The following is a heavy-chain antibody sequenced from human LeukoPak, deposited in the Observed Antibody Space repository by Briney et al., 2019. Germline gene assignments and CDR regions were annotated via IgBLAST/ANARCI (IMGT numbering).Heavy chain of an antibody. CDR3: ARGDQSYGLLQFDY. D-gene: IGHD2-21*02. J-gene: IGHJ4*02. Sequence: SVKVSCKASGGTFSSYAISWVRQAPGQGLEWMGGIIPIFGTANYAQKFQGRVTITADESMSTAYMELSSLRSEDTAVYYCARGDQSYGLLQFDYWGQGTLVTVSS. V-gene: IGHV1-69*13. CDR1: GGTFSSYA. CDR2: IIPIFGTA.